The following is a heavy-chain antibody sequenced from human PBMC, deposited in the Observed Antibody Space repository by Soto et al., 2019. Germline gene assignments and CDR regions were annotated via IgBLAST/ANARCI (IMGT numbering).Heavy chain of an antibody. V-gene: IGHV3-30*18. CDR3: VKDIGAAGSYYFDD. CDR2: ISYDGSNK. CDR1: GFTFSSYG. J-gene: IGHJ4*02. Sequence: QVQLVESGGGVVQPGRSLRLSCAASGFTFSSYGMHWVRQAPGKGLEWVALISYDGSNKYYVDSVKGRFTISRDNSENTLYLQMNSLRAEDTAVYYCVKDIGAAGSYYFDDWGQVTLVTVSS. D-gene: IGHD6-13*01.